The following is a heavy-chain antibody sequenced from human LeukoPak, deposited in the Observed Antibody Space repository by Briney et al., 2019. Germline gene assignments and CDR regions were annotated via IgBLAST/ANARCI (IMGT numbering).Heavy chain of an antibody. D-gene: IGHD3-9*01. CDR2: IYYSGST. CDR3: ARKTVDYDILTGYYYRGYFDY. V-gene: IGHV4-59*01. CDR1: GGSISSYY. J-gene: IGHJ4*02. Sequence: SETLSLTCTVSGGSISSYYWSWIRQPPGKGLEWIGYIYYSGSTNYNPSLTSRVTISVDASKNQFSLKLSSVTAADTAVYYCARKTVDYDILTGYYYRGYFDYWGQGTLVTVSS.